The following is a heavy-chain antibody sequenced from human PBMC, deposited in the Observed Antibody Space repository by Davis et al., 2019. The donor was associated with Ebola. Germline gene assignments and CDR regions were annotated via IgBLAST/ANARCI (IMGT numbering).Heavy chain of an antibody. CDR3: TTTSPYCTGGVCYTADYYGMDV. D-gene: IGHD2-8*02. Sequence: GESLRLSCAASGFTFSNAWMSWVRQAPGKGLEWVGRIKSKTDGGTTDYAAPVKGRFTISRDDSKNTLYLQMNSLKTEDTAVYYCTTTSPYCTGGVCYTADYYGMDVWGQGTTVTVSS. V-gene: IGHV3-15*01. CDR2: IKSKTDGGTT. J-gene: IGHJ6*02. CDR1: GFTFSNAW.